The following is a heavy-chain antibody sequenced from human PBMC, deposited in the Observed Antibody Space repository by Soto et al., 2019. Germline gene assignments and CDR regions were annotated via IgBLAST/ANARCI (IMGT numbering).Heavy chain of an antibody. CDR1: GFTFISYG. D-gene: IGHD1-20*01. V-gene: IGHV3-30*03. Sequence: GGSLRLSCGASGFTFISYGMHWVRQAPGKGLEWVAVISYDGSNKYYADSVKGRFTISRDNSKNTLYLQMNSLRAEDTAVYYCARTLRRITGTYYGMDVWGQGTTVTVSS. CDR2: ISYDGSNK. J-gene: IGHJ6*02. CDR3: ARTLRRITGTYYGMDV.